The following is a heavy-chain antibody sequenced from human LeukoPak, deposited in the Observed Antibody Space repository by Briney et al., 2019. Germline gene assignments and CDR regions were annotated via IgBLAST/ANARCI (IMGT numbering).Heavy chain of an antibody. Sequence: SETLSLTRTVSGGSISTTNYYWDWVRQPPGKGLEWIGSIYYSETTYYNSSLKSRVTISIDTSKNQFSLRLNSVTAADTAVYYCARGVVAATPKGDWFDPWGQGTLVTVSS. CDR2: IYYSETT. CDR3: ARGVVAATPKGDWFDP. V-gene: IGHV4-39*07. D-gene: IGHD2-15*01. J-gene: IGHJ5*02. CDR1: GGSISTTNYY.